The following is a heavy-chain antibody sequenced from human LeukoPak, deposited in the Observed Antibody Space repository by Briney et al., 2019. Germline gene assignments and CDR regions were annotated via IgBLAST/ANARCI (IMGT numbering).Heavy chain of an antibody. CDR3: ARVGSPSDYVWGSYRYYFDY. Sequence: PSETLSLTCTVSGGSISRGSYYWSWIRQPPGKGLEWIGYIYYSGSTNYNPSLKSRVTISVDTSKNQFSLKLSSVTAADTAVYYCARVGSPSDYVWGSYRYYFDYWGQGTLVTVSS. V-gene: IGHV4-61*01. J-gene: IGHJ4*02. D-gene: IGHD3-16*02. CDR1: GGSISRGSYY. CDR2: IYYSGST.